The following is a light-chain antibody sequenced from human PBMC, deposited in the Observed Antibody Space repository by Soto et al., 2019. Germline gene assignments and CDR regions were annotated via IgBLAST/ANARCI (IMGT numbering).Light chain of an antibody. CDR3: SVYTRTSTHV. J-gene: IGLJ1*01. V-gene: IGLV2-18*01. Sequence: QSVLTQPPSVSGSPGQSVTISCSGTIDDVTAYYRVSWYQQTPGTAPKLMIYDVSNRPSGVPDRFSGSRSGNTASLTISGLQAEDEGDYYCSVYTRTSTHVFGTGTKLTVL. CDR1: IDDVTAYYR. CDR2: DVS.